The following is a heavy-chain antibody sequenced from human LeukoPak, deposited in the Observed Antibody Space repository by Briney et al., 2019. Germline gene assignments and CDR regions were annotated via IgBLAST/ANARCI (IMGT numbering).Heavy chain of an antibody. J-gene: IGHJ4*02. D-gene: IGHD5-12*01. V-gene: IGHV3-23*01. CDR2: IGADGVGT. Sequence: PGGSLRLSCAASGFTFSSHLMSWARQAPGKGLEWVSSIGADGVGTYYADSVKGRSTISRDNSRNTLYLQMNSLRAEDTAVYYCVKRMRDGYNPFDYWGQGTLVTVSS. CDR1: GFTFSSHL. CDR3: VKRMRDGYNPFDY.